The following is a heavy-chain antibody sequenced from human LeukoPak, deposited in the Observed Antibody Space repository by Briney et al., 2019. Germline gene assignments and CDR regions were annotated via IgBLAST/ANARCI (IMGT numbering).Heavy chain of an antibody. CDR1: GGSISSYY. D-gene: IGHD5-18*01. J-gene: IGHJ4*02. V-gene: IGHV4-4*09. Sequence: SETLSLTCTVSGGSISSYYWSWIRQPPGKGLQWIGSIHHSGSTYYNPSLKSRVTISVDTSKNQFSLKLSSVAAADTAVYYCARVPGYTYGIFDYWGQGTLVTVSS. CDR3: ARVPGYTYGIFDY. CDR2: IHHSGST.